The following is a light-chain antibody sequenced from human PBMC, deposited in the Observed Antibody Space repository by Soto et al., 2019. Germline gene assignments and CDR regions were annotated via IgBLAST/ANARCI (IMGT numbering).Light chain of an antibody. J-gene: IGKJ3*01. CDR1: QGISNY. Sequence: DIQMTQSPSSLSASVGDRVTSTCRASQGISNYLAWYQQKPGKVPKLLIYAASTLQSGVPFRFSGSGFGTDFTLTISSLQPEDVATYYCQKYDSAPDSFGPGTKVDIK. CDR3: QKYDSAPDS. V-gene: IGKV1-27*01. CDR2: AAS.